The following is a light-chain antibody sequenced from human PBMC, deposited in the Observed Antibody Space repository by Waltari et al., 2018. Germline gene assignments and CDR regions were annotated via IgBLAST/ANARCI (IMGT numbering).Light chain of an antibody. CDR3: QQYGGPLIT. Sequence: EIVLTQSAGTLRLSVGARATLSCRASESVNSNFLAWYQHRPGQSPRLLIYGASTRAAGIPDRFRGSGSGTDFTLTITRLEPEDSAVYYCQQYGGPLITFGQGTRLEIK. J-gene: IGKJ5*01. V-gene: IGKV3-20*01. CDR2: GAS. CDR1: ESVNSNF.